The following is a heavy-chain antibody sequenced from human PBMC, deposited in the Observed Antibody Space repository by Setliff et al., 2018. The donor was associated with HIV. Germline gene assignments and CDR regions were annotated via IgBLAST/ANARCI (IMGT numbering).Heavy chain of an antibody. Sequence: ASVKVSCKTSGYTFIDYYIHWVRQAPGQGPEWMGWIYPNTGGTNYAQKFQGRVTMTRDTSISTAYMELSRLRSDDTAVYYCATHTYYYDSSGYYFDAFDIWGQGTMVTVSS. CDR2: IYPNTGGT. D-gene: IGHD3-22*01. V-gene: IGHV1-2*02. J-gene: IGHJ3*02. CDR3: ATHTYYYDSSGYYFDAFDI. CDR1: GYTFIDYY.